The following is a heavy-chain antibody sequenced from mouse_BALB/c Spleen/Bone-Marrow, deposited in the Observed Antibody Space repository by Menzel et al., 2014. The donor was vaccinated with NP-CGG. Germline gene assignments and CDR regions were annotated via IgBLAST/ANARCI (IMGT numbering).Heavy chain of an antibody. D-gene: IGHD2-4*01. CDR3: ARWGITLAY. CDR2: INPSNGRT. V-gene: IGHV1S81*02. J-gene: IGHJ3*01. Sequence: VQLQQSGAELVKPGASVKLSCKASGYTFTSYWMHWVKQRPGQGLEWIGEINPSNGRTNYNEKFKSKATLTVDKSSSTAYMQLSSLTSEGSAVYYCARWGITLAYWGQGTLVTVSA. CDR1: GYTFTSYW.